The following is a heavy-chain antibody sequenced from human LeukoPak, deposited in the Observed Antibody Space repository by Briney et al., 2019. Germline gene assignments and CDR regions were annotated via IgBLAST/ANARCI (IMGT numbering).Heavy chain of an antibody. J-gene: IGHJ4*02. Sequence: RAGGSRRLSCAASGFTFSSYWMSWVRQAPGKGLEWVANIKQDGSEKNYVDSVKGRFTISRDNAKKSLYLQVNSLRAEDTAVYHCAREGRESSGYDYWGQGTLVTVSS. CDR2: IKQDGSEK. CDR3: AREGRESSGYDY. V-gene: IGHV3-7*01. D-gene: IGHD3-22*01. CDR1: GFTFSSYW.